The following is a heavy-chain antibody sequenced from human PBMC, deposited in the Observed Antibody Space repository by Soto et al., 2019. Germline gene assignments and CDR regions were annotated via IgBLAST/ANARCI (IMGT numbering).Heavy chain of an antibody. J-gene: IGHJ4*02. CDR2: IKTKTYGGTP. CDR1: GFSFSNAW. D-gene: IGHD6-19*01. CDR3: TIVFFSGWYAPVPVH. V-gene: IGHV3-15*01. Sequence: GSLRLSCAGSGFSFSNAWMGWVRQAPGKGREWIGRIKTKTYGGTPDYAAPVKGRFTISRADSENTLYLQMNSLKTEDTAVYYCTIVFFSGWYAPVPVHSGPAPLVTVSS.